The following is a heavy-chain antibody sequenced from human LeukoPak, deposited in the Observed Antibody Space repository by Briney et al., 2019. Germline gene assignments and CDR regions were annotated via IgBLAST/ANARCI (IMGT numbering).Heavy chain of an antibody. V-gene: IGHV3-33*01. CDR1: GFTFSSYG. Sequence: GGSLRLSCAASGFTFSSYGMPWVRQAPGKGLEWVAVIWYDGSNKYYADSVKGRFTISRDNSKNTLYLQMNSLRAEDTAVYYCARGGRAGTYYYYYYMDVWGKGTTVTVSS. CDR3: ARGGRAGTYYYYYYMDV. J-gene: IGHJ6*03. CDR2: IWYDGSNK.